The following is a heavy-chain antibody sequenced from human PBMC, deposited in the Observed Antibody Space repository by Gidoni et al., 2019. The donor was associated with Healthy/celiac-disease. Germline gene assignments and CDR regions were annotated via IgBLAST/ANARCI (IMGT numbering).Heavy chain of an antibody. CDR3: ARELTLDTAMAMRYYYGMDV. Sequence: QVQLVESGGGVGQPGRSLGLSCAASGVTFCSTALHWVRQAPGKGREWLAVIWNDGSNKYYADSVKGRFTISRNNSKNTLYLQMNSRRAEDTAVYYCARELTLDTAMAMRYYYGMDVWGQGTTVTVSS. J-gene: IGHJ6*02. CDR1: GVTFCSTA. CDR2: IWNDGSNK. V-gene: IGHV3-33*01. D-gene: IGHD5-18*01.